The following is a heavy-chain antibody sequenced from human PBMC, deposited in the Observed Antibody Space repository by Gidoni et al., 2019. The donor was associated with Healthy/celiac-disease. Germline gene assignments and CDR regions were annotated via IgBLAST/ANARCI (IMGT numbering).Heavy chain of an antibody. CDR3: AKVSNDFWSGYPGPDY. CDR1: GFTFRSYA. J-gene: IGHJ4*02. D-gene: IGHD3-3*01. Sequence: EVQLLESGGGLVQPGGSLRLSCAASGFTFRSYAMSWVRQAPGKGLEWVSAISGSGGSTYYADSVKGRFTISRDNSKNTLYLQMNSLRAEDTAVYYCAKVSNDFWSGYPGPDYWGQGTLVTVSS. V-gene: IGHV3-23*01. CDR2: ISGSGGST.